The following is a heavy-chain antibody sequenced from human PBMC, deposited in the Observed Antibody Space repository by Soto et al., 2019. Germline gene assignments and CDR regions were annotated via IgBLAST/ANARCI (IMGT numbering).Heavy chain of an antibody. CDR2: VSHDGRNT. CDR1: GFTFSDYA. V-gene: IGHV3-30*18. J-gene: IGHJ4*02. CDR3: AKGGRQWLVTSDFNY. D-gene: IGHD6-19*01. Sequence: SLRLSFAASGFTFSDYAMHWVRHAPGKGLEWVAVVSHDGRNTHYADSVKGRFTISRDSSKNTVSLEMTSLRAEDTAVYYCAKGGRQWLVTSDFNYWGQGALVTVSS.